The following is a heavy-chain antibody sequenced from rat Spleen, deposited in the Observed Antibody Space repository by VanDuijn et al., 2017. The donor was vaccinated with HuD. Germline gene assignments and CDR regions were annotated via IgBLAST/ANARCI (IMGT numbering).Heavy chain of an antibody. CDR2: VTETGDKS. Sequence: EVQLVESGGGLVQPGRSLKLSCVASGFTFNDYWMTWIRQAPGNGLKWVASVTETGDKSYYPDSVKGRFTLSRDNTKNTLYLQMNSLTSEDTATYYCARHALMYTTDPFTYWGQGTLVTVSS. D-gene: IGHD1-6*01. V-gene: IGHV5-31*01. CDR3: ARHALMYTTDPFTY. J-gene: IGHJ3*01. CDR1: GFTFNDYW.